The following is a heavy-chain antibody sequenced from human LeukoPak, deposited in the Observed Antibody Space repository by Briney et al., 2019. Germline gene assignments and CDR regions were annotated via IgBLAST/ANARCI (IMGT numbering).Heavy chain of an antibody. J-gene: IGHJ4*02. Sequence: GGSLRLSCAASGFTFSSYWMSWVRQAPGKGVEGVANIKQDGSEINYVDSVRGRFTISRGNAKNSLYLQMNNLRAEDTAVYYCARDLSGWSPLDYWGQGTLVTVSS. V-gene: IGHV3-7*04. CDR3: ARDLSGWSPLDY. D-gene: IGHD3-10*01. CDR1: GFTFSSYW. CDR2: IKQDGSEI.